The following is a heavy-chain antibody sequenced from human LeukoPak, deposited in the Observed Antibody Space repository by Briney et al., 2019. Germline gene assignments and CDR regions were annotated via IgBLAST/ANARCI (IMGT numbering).Heavy chain of an antibody. CDR2: ISNSSSYI. D-gene: IGHD2-15*01. J-gene: IGHJ4*02. CDR1: GFTFSSYS. CDR3: ASDCSGGSCYSDFDY. Sequence: GGSLRLSCAASGFTFSSYSMNWVRQAPGKGLEWVSSISNSSSYIYYADSVKGRFTISRDNAKNSLYLQMNSLRAEDTAVYYCASDCSGGSCYSDFDYWGQGTLVTVSS. V-gene: IGHV3-21*01.